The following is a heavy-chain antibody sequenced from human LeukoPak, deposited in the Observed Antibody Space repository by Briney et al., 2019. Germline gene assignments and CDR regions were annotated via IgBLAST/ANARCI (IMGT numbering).Heavy chain of an antibody. CDR2: ISYDGGNK. CDR3: ARDPTYYSDTKYGHYFDK. CDR1: GFTFSSYV. J-gene: IGHJ4*02. Sequence: DPGGSLRLSCAASGFTFSSYVMHWVRQAPGKGLEWVAVISYDGGNKYYADSVKGRFTFSRDNAKNSLYLQMNSLRAEDTAVYYCARDPTYYSDTKYGHYFDKWGQGTLVTVSS. D-gene: IGHD3-22*01. V-gene: IGHV3-30-3*01.